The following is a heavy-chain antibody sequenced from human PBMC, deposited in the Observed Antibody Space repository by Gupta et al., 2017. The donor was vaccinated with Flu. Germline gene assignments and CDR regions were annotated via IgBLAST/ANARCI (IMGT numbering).Heavy chain of an antibody. Sequence: QLQLQESGPGLVKPSETLSLTCTVSGGCISSSSYYWGWIRQPPGKGLEWIGSIYYSGRTYYHPSLKSRVTISVDTSKNQFSLKLSSVTAADTAVYYCARFDYGDYLNEYFQHWGQGTLVTVSS. D-gene: IGHD4-17*01. CDR1: GGCISSSSYY. V-gene: IGHV4-39*01. CDR2: IYYSGRT. CDR3: ARFDYGDYLNEYFQH. J-gene: IGHJ1*01.